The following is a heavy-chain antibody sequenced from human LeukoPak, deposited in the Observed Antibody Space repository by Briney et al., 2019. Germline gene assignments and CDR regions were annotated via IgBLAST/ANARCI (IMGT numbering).Heavy chain of an antibody. Sequence: PSETLSLTCTVSGGSVSSGSYYWSWIRQPPGKGLESIGYIYYSGSTNYNPSLKSRVTISVDTSKNQFSLKLSSVTAADTAVYYCARARSTSCYFCFDYWGQGTLVTVSS. CDR2: IYYSGST. D-gene: IGHD2-2*01. CDR1: GGSVSSGSYY. J-gene: IGHJ4*02. V-gene: IGHV4-61*01. CDR3: ARARSTSCYFCFDY.